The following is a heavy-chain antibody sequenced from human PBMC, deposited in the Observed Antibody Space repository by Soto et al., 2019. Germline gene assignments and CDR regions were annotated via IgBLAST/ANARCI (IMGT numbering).Heavy chain of an antibody. V-gene: IGHV3-20*04. D-gene: IGHD4-17*01. Sequence: EVYLVEAGGGVVRPGGSLRLSCAASGFGFDEYGMSWVLQGPGKGLEWVSTINRHGDSTAYADSVKGRFTISRDNAKNSLYLQMNGLRAEDTAFYYCARDHRWGYQYGDYGDSWGQGTLVTVSS. CDR2: INRHGDST. CDR1: GFGFDEYG. CDR3: ARDHRWGYQYGDYGDS. J-gene: IGHJ4*02.